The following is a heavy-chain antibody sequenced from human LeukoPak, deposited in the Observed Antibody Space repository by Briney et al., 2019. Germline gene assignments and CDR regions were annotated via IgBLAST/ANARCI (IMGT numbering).Heavy chain of an antibody. CDR1: GGSISSSSYY. Sequence: PSETLSLTCTVSGGSISSSSYYWGWIRQPPGKGLEWIGSIYYSGSTYYNPSLKSRVTISVDTSKNQFSLKLSSVTAADTAVYYCARWTGTTVYFDYWGQGTLVTVSS. CDR2: IYYSGST. D-gene: IGHD1-1*01. CDR3: ARWTGTTVYFDY. J-gene: IGHJ4*02. V-gene: IGHV4-39*07.